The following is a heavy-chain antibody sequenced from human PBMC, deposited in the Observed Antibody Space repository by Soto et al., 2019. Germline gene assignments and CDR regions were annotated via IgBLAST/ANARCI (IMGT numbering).Heavy chain of an antibody. CDR3: ARDHGSGSYYSDY. CDR1: GGTCSSYS. J-gene: IGHJ4*02. CDR2: ISSSSSTI. V-gene: IGHV3-48*01. D-gene: IGHD3-10*01. Sequence: GGSLRLSCAASGGTCSSYSMNWVRQVPGKGLEWVSYISSSSSTIYYADSVKGRFTISRDNAKNSLYLQMNSLRAEDTSVYYGARDHGSGSYYSDYWGQGTLVTVS.